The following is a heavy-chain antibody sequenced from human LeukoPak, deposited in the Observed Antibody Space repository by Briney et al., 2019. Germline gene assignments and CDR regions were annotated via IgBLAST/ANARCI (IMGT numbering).Heavy chain of an antibody. D-gene: IGHD4-17*01. CDR1: GFTFNNYG. V-gene: IGHV3-23*01. CDR3: ANNYGDGAFDY. Sequence: GGSLRLSCAASGFTFNNYGMSWVRQAPGKGLEWVSTISGSGGSTYYADSVKGRFTISRDNSKNTLYLQMNSLRAEDTAVYYCANNYGDGAFDYWGQGTLVTVSS. CDR2: ISGSGGST. J-gene: IGHJ4*02.